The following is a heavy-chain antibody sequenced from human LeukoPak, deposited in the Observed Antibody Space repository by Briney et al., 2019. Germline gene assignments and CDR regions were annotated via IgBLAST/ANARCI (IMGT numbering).Heavy chain of an antibody. D-gene: IGHD4-17*01. Sequence: GGALRLSCAASGFSFITHARSGVRQARGKGLEWVSAISGGGGQTYYTDAVTGRFTISRDNSKNMLYLQMNSLRDEDTAVYYCVTDSDRRSDYWGQGTLVTVSS. CDR3: VTDSDRRSDY. CDR2: ISGGGGQT. J-gene: IGHJ4*02. V-gene: IGHV3-23*01. CDR1: GFSFITHA.